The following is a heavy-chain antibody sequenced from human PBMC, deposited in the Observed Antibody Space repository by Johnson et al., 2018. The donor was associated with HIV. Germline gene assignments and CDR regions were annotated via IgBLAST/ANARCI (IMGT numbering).Heavy chain of an antibody. V-gene: IGHV3-20*01. CDR3: ARRDSGSVSFDI. J-gene: IGHJ3*02. D-gene: IGHD1-26*01. CDR2: INWNGGIT. CDR1: GFIFDDFG. Sequence: VQLVESGGGVFRPGGSLRLSCEGFGFIFDDFGLSWVRQAPGKGLEWVSGINWNGGITGYADSVKGRCTIFRDNDKKSLYLQMNSLRAGDTALYHCARRDSGSVSFDIWGQGTMVSVSS.